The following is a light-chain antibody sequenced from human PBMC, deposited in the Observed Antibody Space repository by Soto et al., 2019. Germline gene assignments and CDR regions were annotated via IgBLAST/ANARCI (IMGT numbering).Light chain of an antibody. CDR1: QSLLHSNGYNY. CDR3: MQALKTIAFT. CDR2: LGS. J-gene: IGKJ3*01. V-gene: IGKV2-28*01. Sequence: DIVMTQSPLSLPVTPGEPASISCRSSQSLLHSNGYNYLDWYLQKPGQSPQLLIYLGSNRASGVPDRFSGSGSGTDFTLKISRVEDEDVGVYYCMQALKTIAFTFGPGTKVDIK.